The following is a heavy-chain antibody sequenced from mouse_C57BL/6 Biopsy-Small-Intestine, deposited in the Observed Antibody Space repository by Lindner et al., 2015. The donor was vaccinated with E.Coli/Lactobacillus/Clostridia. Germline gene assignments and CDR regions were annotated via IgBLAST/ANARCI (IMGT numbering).Heavy chain of an antibody. Sequence: VQLQESGAELLRPGTSVKMSCKASGYTFTHYWIGWAKQRPGHGLEWVGDIFPGGIYTNYNDKFKGKATLTADMSSSTVFMQFSSLTSEDSAIYYCARAHYGGAFDNWGQGTTLTVSS. CDR1: GYTFTHYW. V-gene: IGHV1-63*01. CDR2: IFPGGIYT. J-gene: IGHJ2*01. D-gene: IGHD1-1*02. CDR3: ARAHYGGAFDN.